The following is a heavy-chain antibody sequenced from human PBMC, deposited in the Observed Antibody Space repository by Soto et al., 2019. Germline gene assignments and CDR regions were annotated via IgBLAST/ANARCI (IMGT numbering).Heavy chain of an antibody. CDR3: AKDLYYGPFEYDSSGYHSPNDAFDI. V-gene: IGHV3-23*01. CDR2: ISGSGGST. J-gene: IGHJ3*02. D-gene: IGHD3-22*01. Sequence: PGGSLRLSCAASGFTFSSYAMSWVRQAPGKGLEWVSAISGSGGSTYYADSVKGRFTISRDNSKNTLYLQMNSLRAEDTAVYYCAKDLYYGPFEYDSSGYHSPNDAFDIWGQGTMVTVSS. CDR1: GFTFSSYA.